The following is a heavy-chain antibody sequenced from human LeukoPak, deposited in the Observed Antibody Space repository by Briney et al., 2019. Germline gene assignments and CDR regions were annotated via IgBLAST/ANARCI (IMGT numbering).Heavy chain of an antibody. D-gene: IGHD5-12*01. CDR3: ARRYSGYDGKSRFDP. V-gene: IGHV1-8*03. Sequence: ASVKVSCKASGYTFTSYDINWVRQAPGQGLEWMGWMNPNSGNTGYAQKFQGRVTITRNTSISTAYMELSSLRSEDTAVYYCARRYSGYDGKSRFDPWGQGTLVTVSS. CDR2: MNPNSGNT. J-gene: IGHJ5*02. CDR1: GYTFTSYD.